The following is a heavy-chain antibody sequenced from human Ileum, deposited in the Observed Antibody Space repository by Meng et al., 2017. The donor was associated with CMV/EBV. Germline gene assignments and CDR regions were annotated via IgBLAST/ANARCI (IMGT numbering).Heavy chain of an antibody. V-gene: IGHV4-34*01. Sequence: VQLQGWGAGWLKPSETLSLTCAVYGGSFSGYYWSWIRQVPGKGLEWIGEFNHYGSTNYNPSLKSRVTISVDTSKNQFSLNLSSVTAADTAVYYCASGKSNLEYWGQGTLVTVSS. D-gene: IGHD4-11*01. CDR3: ASGKSNLEY. CDR2: FNHYGST. CDR1: GGSFSGYY. J-gene: IGHJ4*02.